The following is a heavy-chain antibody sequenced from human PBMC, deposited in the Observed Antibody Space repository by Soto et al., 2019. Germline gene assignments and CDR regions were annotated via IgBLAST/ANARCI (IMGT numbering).Heavy chain of an antibody. J-gene: IGHJ4*02. CDR2: ISGGGETT. CDR3: AKEAYSGSSPDS. D-gene: IGHD1-26*01. CDR1: GFTFNTYD. V-gene: IGHV3-23*01. Sequence: LRLSCAASGFTFNTYDMSWVRQAPGKGLEWVSAISGGGETTYYADSVKGRFTISRDNSKNTLFLQMNSLRVGDTAVYYCAKEAYSGSSPDSWGQGTLVTV.